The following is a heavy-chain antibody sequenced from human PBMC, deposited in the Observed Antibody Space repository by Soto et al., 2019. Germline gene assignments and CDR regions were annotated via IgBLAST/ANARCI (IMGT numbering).Heavy chain of an antibody. V-gene: IGHV3-23*01. CDR1: GFTFSSYA. D-gene: IGHD6-13*01. J-gene: IGHJ4*02. CDR2: ISGSGGST. Sequence: GGSLRLSCAASGFTFSSYAMSWVRQAPGKGLEWVSAISGSGGSTYYADSVKGRFTISRDNSKNTLYLQMNSLRAEDTAVYYCAKDLVRWQQLVRVCDYWGQGTLVTVSS. CDR3: AKDLVRWQQLVRVCDY.